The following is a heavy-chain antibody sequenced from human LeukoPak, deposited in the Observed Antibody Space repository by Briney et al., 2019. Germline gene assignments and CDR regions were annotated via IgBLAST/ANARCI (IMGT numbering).Heavy chain of an antibody. V-gene: IGHV3-30*18. D-gene: IGHD6-13*01. CDR3: AKDQSTDYSSSWYVVGPPVNYGMDV. CDR2: ISYDGSNK. Sequence: GRSLRLSCAASGFTFSSYGMHWGRQAPGKGLEGGAGISYDGSNKYYADSVKGRVTISRDNSKNTLYLQMNSLRAEDTAVYYRAKDQSTDYSSSWYVVGPPVNYGMDVWGQGTTVTVSS. CDR1: GFTFSSYG. J-gene: IGHJ6*02.